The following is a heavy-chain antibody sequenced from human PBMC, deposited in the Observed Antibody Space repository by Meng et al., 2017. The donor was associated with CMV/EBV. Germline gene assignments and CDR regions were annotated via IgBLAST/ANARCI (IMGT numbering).Heavy chain of an antibody. D-gene: IGHD2-2*02. V-gene: IGHV4-34*01. J-gene: IGHJ4*02. CDR2: INHSGST. CDR3: ARSPPGYCSSTSCYRLDY. Sequence: RSFSGYYWSWIRQPPGKGLEWIGEINHSGSTNYNPSLKSRVTISVDTSKNQFSLKLSSVTAADTAVYYCARSPPGYCSSTSCYRLDYWGQGTLVTVSS. CDR1: RSFSGYY.